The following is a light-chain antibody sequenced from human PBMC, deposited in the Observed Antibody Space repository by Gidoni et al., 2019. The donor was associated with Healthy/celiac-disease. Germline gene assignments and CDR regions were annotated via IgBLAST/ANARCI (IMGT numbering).Light chain of an antibody. CDR2: EVS. CDR3: CSYAGSSTWV. V-gene: IGLV2-23*02. CDR1: SSDVGSYNL. J-gene: IGLJ3*02. Sequence: QSALTQPASVSGSPGQPITISCTGTSSDVGSYNLVSWYQQHPGKAPKLMIYEVSKRPSRVSNRFSGSKSGNTASLTISGLQAEDEADYYCCSYAGSSTWVFGGGTKLTVL.